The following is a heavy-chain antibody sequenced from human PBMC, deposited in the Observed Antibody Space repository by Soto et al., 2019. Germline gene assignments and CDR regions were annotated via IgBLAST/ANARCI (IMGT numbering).Heavy chain of an antibody. CDR1: GGSISVGVYY. V-gene: IGHV4-31*03. CDR2: TYHTGST. CDR3: AKIGNPDASLYFDY. Sequence: QVQLQESGPGLVKPSQTLSLTCTVSGGSISVGVYYWNWIRQLPGKGPEWIGYTYHTGSTYYNPSLESRVTISLDPSNNQFSLRLSSVTAADTAVYYCAKIGNPDASLYFDYWGQGTLVTVSS. D-gene: IGHD2-2*01. J-gene: IGHJ4*02.